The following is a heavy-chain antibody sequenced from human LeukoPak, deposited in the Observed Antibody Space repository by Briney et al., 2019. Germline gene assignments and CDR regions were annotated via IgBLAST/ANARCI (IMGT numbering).Heavy chain of an antibody. CDR2: TYSGGST. J-gene: IGHJ1*01. CDR1: GFTVSSNY. CDR3: ARAIAVAGTAEYFQH. D-gene: IGHD6-19*01. V-gene: IGHV3-53*01. Sequence: PGGSLRLTCAVSGFTVSSNYMSWVRQAPGKGLEWVSVTYSGGSTYYADSVKSRYTISRDNSKNTLYPQMNSLRVEDTAVYYCARAIAVAGTAEYFQHWGQGTLVTVSS.